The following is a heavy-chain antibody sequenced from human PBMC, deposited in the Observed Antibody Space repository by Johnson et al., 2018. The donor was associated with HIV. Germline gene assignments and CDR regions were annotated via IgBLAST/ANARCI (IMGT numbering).Heavy chain of an antibody. CDR2: IWYDGNNK. V-gene: IGHV3-33*08. CDR3: ARDYYDLPWGYDAFDI. J-gene: IGHJ3*02. Sequence: QMLLVESGGGVVQPGRSLRLSCAASGFTFSSYAMHWVRQAPGKGLEWVAVIWYDGNNKYYADSVKGRFTISRDNSKNTLYLQMDSLRAEDTAVYYCARDYYDLPWGYDAFDIWGQGTMVTVSS. D-gene: IGHD3-22*01. CDR1: GFTFSSYA.